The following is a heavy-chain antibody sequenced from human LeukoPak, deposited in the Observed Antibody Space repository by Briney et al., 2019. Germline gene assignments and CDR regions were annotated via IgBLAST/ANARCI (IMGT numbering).Heavy chain of an antibody. V-gene: IGHV3-30-3*01. J-gene: IGHJ4*02. CDR2: ISYDGSNK. CDR1: GFTFSSYA. Sequence: GRSLRLSCAASGFTFSSYAMHWVRQAPGKGLEWVAVISYDGSNKYYADSVKGRVTISRDNSKNTLYLQMNSLRAEDTAVYYCARDGPLEYYYDSSGYYYVFDYWGQGTLVTVSS. D-gene: IGHD3-22*01. CDR3: ARDGPLEYYYDSSGYYYVFDY.